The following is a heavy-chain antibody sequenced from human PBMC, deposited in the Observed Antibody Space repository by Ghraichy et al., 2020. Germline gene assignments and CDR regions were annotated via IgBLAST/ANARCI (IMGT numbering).Heavy chain of an antibody. Sequence: SETLSLTCAVSGYSISSGYYWGWIRQPPGKGLEWIGSIYHSGSTYYNPSLKSRVTISVDTSKNQFSLKLSSVTAADTAVYYCAGADVLRYFKGWFDPWGQGTLVTVSS. J-gene: IGHJ5*02. CDR3: AGADVLRYFKGWFDP. CDR1: GYSISSGYY. D-gene: IGHD3-9*01. CDR2: IYHSGST. V-gene: IGHV4-38-2*01.